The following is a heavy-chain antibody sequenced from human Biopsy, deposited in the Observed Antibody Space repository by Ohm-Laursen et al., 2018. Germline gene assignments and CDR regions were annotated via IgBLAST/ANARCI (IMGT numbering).Heavy chain of an antibody. CDR3: ARGMRSSGWPYFDS. V-gene: IGHV4-61*01. CDR2: IYDRGSTA. D-gene: IGHD6-19*01. CDR1: GDSVSSGSFY. Sequence: SHTLSLTCTVSGDSVSSGSFYWTWIRQPPGQGLEYIGYIYDRGSTANYNPSLESRVTMSVDTPKNQLSLKLSSVTAADTAIYYCARGMRSSGWPYFDSWGQGTLVTVSS. J-gene: IGHJ4*02.